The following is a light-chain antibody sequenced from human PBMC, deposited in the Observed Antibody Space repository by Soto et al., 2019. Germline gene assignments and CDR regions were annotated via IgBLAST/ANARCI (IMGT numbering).Light chain of an antibody. J-gene: IGKJ1*01. V-gene: IGKV1-5*03. Sequence: DIQMTQSPSTLSASVRDRVTITCRASQTVSTWLAWYQQKPGKAPKVMISTASTLESGVPSRFSGSGSGTEFTLTISSLQPDDFATYYCQQYNVYWTFGQGTKVDIK. CDR2: TAS. CDR1: QTVSTW. CDR3: QQYNVYWT.